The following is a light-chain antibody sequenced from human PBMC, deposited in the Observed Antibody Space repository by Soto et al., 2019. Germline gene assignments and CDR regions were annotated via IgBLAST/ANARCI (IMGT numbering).Light chain of an antibody. V-gene: IGLV2-8*01. CDR2: EVS. Sequence: QSALTQSPSASGSPGQSVTISCTGTSSDVGNYKCVSWYQQHPGKAPKLMIYEVSKRPSGVPDRFSGSKSGNTASLTVSGLQVEDEADYYCSSYAGSNLWVFGGGTKLTVL. CDR3: SSYAGSNLWV. J-gene: IGLJ3*02. CDR1: SSDVGNYKC.